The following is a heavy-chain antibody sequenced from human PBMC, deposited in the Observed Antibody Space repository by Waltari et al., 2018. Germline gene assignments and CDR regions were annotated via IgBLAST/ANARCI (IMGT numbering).Heavy chain of an antibody. CDR3: ARDRHSSGWYMDY. Sequence: QALGKGLEWVSYISSSSSTIYYADSVKGRFTISRDNAKNSLYLQMNSLRDEDTAVYYCARDRHSSGWYMDYWGQGTLVTVSS. J-gene: IGHJ4*02. CDR2: ISSSSSTI. V-gene: IGHV3-48*02. D-gene: IGHD6-19*01.